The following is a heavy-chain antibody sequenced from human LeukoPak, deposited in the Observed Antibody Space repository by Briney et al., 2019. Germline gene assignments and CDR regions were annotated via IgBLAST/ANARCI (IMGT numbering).Heavy chain of an antibody. V-gene: IGHV1-46*01. CDR3: ARESTFRLLRNVSDI. CDR1: GYSFTIFH. Sequence: ASVNVSCTASGYSFTIFHIHWVRQAPGQGLEWMGMINPSDGGTSYAQKFQGRVTMTSDTSTTTVAMDLSSLRSDDTAVYYCARESTFRLLRNVSDIWGQGTMVTVSS. CDR2: INPSDGGT. D-gene: IGHD5-12*01. J-gene: IGHJ3*02.